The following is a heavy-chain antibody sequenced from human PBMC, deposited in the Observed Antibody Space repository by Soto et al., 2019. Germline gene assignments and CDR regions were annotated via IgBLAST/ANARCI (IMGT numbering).Heavy chain of an antibody. J-gene: IGHJ4*02. CDR3: TRRDDDSSGYQMGPYFDY. CDR2: IRSKTNSYAT. D-gene: IGHD3-22*01. CDR1: GFTFSGSA. V-gene: IGHV3-73*01. Sequence: GGSLRLSCAASGFTFSGSAMHWVRQASGKGLEWVGRIRSKTNSYATAYAASVKGRFTISRDDSKNTAFLQMSGLKTEDTAVYYCTRRDDDSSGYQMGPYFDYWGQGTLVTVSS.